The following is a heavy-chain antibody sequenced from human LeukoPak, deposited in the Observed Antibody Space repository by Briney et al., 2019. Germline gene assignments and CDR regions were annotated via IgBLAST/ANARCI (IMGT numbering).Heavy chain of an antibody. V-gene: IGHV4-30-4*01. CDR2: IYYSGNT. Sequence: PSQTLSLTCTVSGGSISSGDYYWIWIRQPPGKGPEWIGYIYYSGNTYYNPSLKSRITMSVDTSENQFSLHLSSVTAADTAVYYCARELGYYDSSALGYFDCWGQGILVTVSS. D-gene: IGHD3-22*01. CDR1: GGSISSGDYY. J-gene: IGHJ4*02. CDR3: ARELGYYDSSALGYFDC.